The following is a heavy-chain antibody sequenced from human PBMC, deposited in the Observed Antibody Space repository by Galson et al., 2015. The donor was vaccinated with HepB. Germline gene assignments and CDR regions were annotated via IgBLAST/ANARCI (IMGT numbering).Heavy chain of an antibody. Sequence: SLRLSCAASGFTFSDYYMSWIRQAPGKGLEWVSYISSSSSYTNYADSVKGRFTISRDNAKNSLYLQMNSLRAEDTAVYYCAGESRYQLPETSHYYYYMDVWGKGTTVTVSS. V-gene: IGHV3-11*06. J-gene: IGHJ6*03. CDR3: AGESRYQLPETSHYYYYMDV. CDR2: ISSSSSYT. CDR1: GFTFSDYY. D-gene: IGHD2-2*01.